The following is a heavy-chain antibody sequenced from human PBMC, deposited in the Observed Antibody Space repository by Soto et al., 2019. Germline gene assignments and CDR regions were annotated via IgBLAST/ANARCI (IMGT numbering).Heavy chain of an antibody. CDR3: AREGPLWFGELTKKYYYYYMDV. V-gene: IGHV3-21*01. CDR1: GFTFSSYS. J-gene: IGHJ6*03. Sequence: GGSLRLSCAASGFTFSSYSMNWVRQAPGKGLEWVSSISSSSSYIYYADSVKGRFTISRDNAKNSLYLQMNSLRAEDTAVYYCAREGPLWFGELTKKYYYYYMDVWGKGTTVTVSS. CDR2: ISSSSSYI. D-gene: IGHD3-10*01.